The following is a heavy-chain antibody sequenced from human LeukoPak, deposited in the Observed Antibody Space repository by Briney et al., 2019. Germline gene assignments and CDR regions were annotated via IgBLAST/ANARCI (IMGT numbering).Heavy chain of an antibody. Sequence: AGGSLRLSCAASGFTLSSYSMNWVRQAPGKGLEWVSSISSSSSYIYYADSVKGRFTISRDNAKNSLYLQMNSLRAEDTAVYYCARDNTIFGVVRYYFDYWGQGTLVTVSS. CDR2: ISSSSSYI. V-gene: IGHV3-21*01. CDR3: ARDNTIFGVVRYYFDY. D-gene: IGHD3-3*01. J-gene: IGHJ4*02. CDR1: GFTLSSYS.